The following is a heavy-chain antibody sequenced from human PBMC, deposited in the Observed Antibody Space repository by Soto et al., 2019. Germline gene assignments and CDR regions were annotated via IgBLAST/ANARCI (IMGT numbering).Heavy chain of an antibody. CDR3: AGGDYGDSIDF. J-gene: IGHJ4*02. CDR2: MSGSSSTT. V-gene: IGHV3-23*01. CDR1: GLTFSNYA. Sequence: GVLRLSCATSGLTFSNYAMSWVRQAPGGGLEWVSSMSGSSSTTYYADSVRGRFTISRDRSKNTLYLQMNSLQGDDTAVYYCAGGDYGDSIDFWGQGTLVTVSS. D-gene: IGHD4-17*01.